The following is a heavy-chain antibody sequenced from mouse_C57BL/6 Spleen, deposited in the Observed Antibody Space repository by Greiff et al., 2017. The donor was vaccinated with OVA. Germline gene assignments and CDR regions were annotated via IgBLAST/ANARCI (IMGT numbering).Heavy chain of an antibody. CDR1: GYTFTSYW. J-gene: IGHJ4*01. V-gene: IGHV1-61*01. D-gene: IGHD2-2*01. Sequence: QVQLQQPGAELVRPGSSVKLSCKASGYTFTSYWMDWVKQRPGQGLEWIGNIYPSDSETHYNQKFKDKATLTVDKSSSTAYMQLSSLTSEDSAVYDCARYYGYDGYYAMDYWGQGTSVTVSS. CDR3: ARYYGYDGYYAMDY. CDR2: IYPSDSET.